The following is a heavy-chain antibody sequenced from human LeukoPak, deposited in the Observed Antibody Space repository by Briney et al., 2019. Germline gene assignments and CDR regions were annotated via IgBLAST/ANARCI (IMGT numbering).Heavy chain of an antibody. J-gene: IGHJ4*02. Sequence: GGSLRLSCEASGFTFSSYAMSWVRQAPGKGLEWVAVISYDGSNKYYADSVKGRFTISRDNSKNTLYLQMNSLRAEDTAVYYCARGTDQLYSSSWYVLGYWGQGTLVTVSS. CDR3: ARGTDQLYSSSWYVLGY. V-gene: IGHV3-30-3*01. CDR2: ISYDGSNK. D-gene: IGHD6-13*01. CDR1: GFTFSSYA.